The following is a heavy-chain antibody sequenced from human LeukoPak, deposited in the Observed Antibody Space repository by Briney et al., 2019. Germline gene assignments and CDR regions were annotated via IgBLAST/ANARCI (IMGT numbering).Heavy chain of an antibody. Sequence: GASVKVSCKASGYTFTGYYMHWVRQAPGQGLEWMGGIIPIFGTANYAQKFQGRVTITADESTSTAYMELSSLRSEDTAVYYCARSGYCSSTSCYGWIDYWGQGTLVTVSS. CDR1: GYTFTGYY. D-gene: IGHD2-2*01. CDR2: IIPIFGTA. CDR3: ARSGYCSSTSCYGWIDY. J-gene: IGHJ4*02. V-gene: IGHV1-69*13.